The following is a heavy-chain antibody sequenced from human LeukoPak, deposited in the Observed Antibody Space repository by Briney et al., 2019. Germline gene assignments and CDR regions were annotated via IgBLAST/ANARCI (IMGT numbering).Heavy chain of an antibody. CDR2: TYYRSKWYN. D-gene: IGHD1-26*01. J-gene: IGHJ5*02. CDR1: GDSVSSNSAA. Sequence: SQTLSLTCAISGDSVSSNSAAWNWIRQSPSRGLEWLGRTYYRSKWYNDYAVSVKSRITINPDTSKNQFSLQLNSVTPEDTAVYYCARGGATTRHFSRPKKYNWFDPWGQGTLVTVSS. CDR3: ARGGATTRHFSRPKKYNWFDP. V-gene: IGHV6-1*01.